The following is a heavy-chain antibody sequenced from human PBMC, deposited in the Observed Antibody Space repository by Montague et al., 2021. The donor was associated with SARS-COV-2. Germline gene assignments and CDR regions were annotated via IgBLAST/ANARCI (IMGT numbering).Heavy chain of an antibody. CDR2: LHHSGAT. CDR1: GASMSPYH. V-gene: IGHV4-59*03. Sequence: SETLSLTCAVTGASMSPYHWSWIRQPPGKGLEWIGNLHHSGATNYNPSLESRVTMSVDASKDQFSLNLISVTAADTAVYFRATSLGGRYYWADYYFDYWGQGILVTVSA. J-gene: IGHJ4*02. CDR3: ATSLGGRYYWADYYFDY. D-gene: IGHD3-10*01.